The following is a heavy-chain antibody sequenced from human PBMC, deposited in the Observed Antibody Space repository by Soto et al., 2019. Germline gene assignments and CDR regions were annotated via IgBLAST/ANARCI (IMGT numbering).Heavy chain of an antibody. CDR2: ISYDGTYK. J-gene: IGHJ6*02. V-gene: IGHV3-30*14. CDR1: GFTFNNFA. D-gene: IGHD5-12*01. Sequence: QVQLVESGGGVVQPGRSLRLSCAASGFTFNNFAMHWVRQAPGKGLEWVAFISYDGTYKYYADSVRGRFTVYRDNSKSPLFLQMNSLKFEDTAVYVCANEVDIAFSSLQYGMDVWGQGTTVTVSS. CDR3: ANEVDIAFSSLQYGMDV.